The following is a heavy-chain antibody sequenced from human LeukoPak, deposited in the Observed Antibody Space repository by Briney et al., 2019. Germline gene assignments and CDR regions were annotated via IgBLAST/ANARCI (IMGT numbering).Heavy chain of an antibody. V-gene: IGHV4-59*08. CDR3: ARHDGSWTD. Sequence: PSETLSLTCTVSGGSISSYYWSWIRQPPGKGLEWIGYIYYSGSTNYNPSLKSRVTISVDTSKNQFSLKLSTVTAADTAVYYCARHDGSWTDWGQGTLVTVSS. J-gene: IGHJ4*02. CDR1: GGSISSYY. CDR2: IYYSGST. D-gene: IGHD6-13*01.